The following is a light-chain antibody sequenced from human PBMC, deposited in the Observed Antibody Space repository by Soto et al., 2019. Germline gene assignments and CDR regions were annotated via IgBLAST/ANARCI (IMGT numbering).Light chain of an antibody. V-gene: IGKV1-5*03. CDR2: KAS. Sequence: DIQMTQSPSTLSGSVGDRVTITCRASQTISSWLAWYQQKPGKAPKLLIYKASTLKSGVPSRFSGSGSGTEFTLTISCLQSEDFATYYCQQYYSYSWTFGQGTKVDI. CDR3: QQYYSYSWT. CDR1: QTISSW. J-gene: IGKJ1*01.